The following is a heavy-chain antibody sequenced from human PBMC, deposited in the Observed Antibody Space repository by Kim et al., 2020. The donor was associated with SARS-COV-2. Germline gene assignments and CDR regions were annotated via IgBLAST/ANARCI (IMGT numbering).Heavy chain of an antibody. D-gene: IGHD1-26*01. CDR1: GGSISSYY. CDR3: ARQGGNWFDP. Sequence: SETLSLTCTVSGGSISSYYWSWIRQPPGKGLEWIGYIYYSGSTNYNPSLKSRVTISVGTSKNQFSLKLSSVTAADTAVYYCARQGGNWFDPWGQGTLVTVSS. V-gene: IGHV4-59*01. CDR2: IYYSGST. J-gene: IGHJ5*02.